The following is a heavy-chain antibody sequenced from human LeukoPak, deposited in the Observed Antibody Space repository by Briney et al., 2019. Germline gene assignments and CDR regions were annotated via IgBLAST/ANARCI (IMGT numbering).Heavy chain of an antibody. V-gene: IGHV3-66*01. J-gene: IGHJ4*02. D-gene: IGHD2-21*01. CDR1: GFTFSNYA. CDR3: AGARGPGDYYFDY. Sequence: GGSLRLSCTPSGFTFSNYAMIWVRQAPGKGLEWVSVIYSAGNTFYADSVKGRFTISRDNSKNTLYLQMNSPRAEDTAVYYCAGARGPGDYYFDYWGQGTLVTVSS. CDR2: IYSAGNT.